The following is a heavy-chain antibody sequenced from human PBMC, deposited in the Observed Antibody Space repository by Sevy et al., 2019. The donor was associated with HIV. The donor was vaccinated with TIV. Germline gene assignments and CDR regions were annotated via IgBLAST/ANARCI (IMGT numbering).Heavy chain of an antibody. CDR1: GFTFRNHE. V-gene: IGHV3-48*03. J-gene: IGHJ4*02. CDR2: ISSNGGTV. CDR3: ANLDEY. Sequence: GGSLRLSCAASGFTFRNHEMNWVRQAPGKGLEWLSYISSNGGTVYYADSVRGRFTISRDNAKNSLYLQMNSLRAEDTALCYCANLDEYWGQGTLVTVSS.